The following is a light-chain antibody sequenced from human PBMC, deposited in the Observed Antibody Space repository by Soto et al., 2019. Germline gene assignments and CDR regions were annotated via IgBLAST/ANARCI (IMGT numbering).Light chain of an antibody. CDR3: QQYGNSPWT. J-gene: IGKJ1*01. V-gene: IGKV3-20*01. Sequence: EIVLTQSPGTLSLSPGERATLSCRASQSVSSSYLAWYQQKPGQAPRLLIYAASSRATAIPDRFSGSASGTDFTLTISRLEPEDFAVYYCQQYGNSPWTFGQGTKVEIK. CDR1: QSVSSSY. CDR2: AAS.